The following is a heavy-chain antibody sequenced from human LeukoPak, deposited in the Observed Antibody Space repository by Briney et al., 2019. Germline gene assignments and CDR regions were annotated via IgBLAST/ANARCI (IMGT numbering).Heavy chain of an antibody. Sequence: KPSETLSLTCTVSGGSISSSSYYWGWIRQPPGKGLEWIGSIYYSGSTYYNPSLKSRVTISVDTSKNQFSLKLSSVTAADTAVYYCARLRFRRGSYPLTIDYWGQGTLVTVSS. V-gene: IGHV4-39*07. CDR3: ARLRFRRGSYPLTIDY. CDR1: GGSISSSSYY. CDR2: IYYSGST. D-gene: IGHD1-26*01. J-gene: IGHJ4*02.